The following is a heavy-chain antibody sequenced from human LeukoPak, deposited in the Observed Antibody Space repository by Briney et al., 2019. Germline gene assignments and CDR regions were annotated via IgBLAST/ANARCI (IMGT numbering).Heavy chain of an antibody. CDR2: MNPHSGST. Sequence: ASVKVSCRASGYTFTSYDINWVRQATGRGLEWMGWMNPHSGSTGYAQKFQGRVTMTSNTSISTAYMELSSLRSEDTAVYYCAGGIRRNNYWFDPWGQGTLVTVSS. V-gene: IGHV1-8*01. D-gene: IGHD1-20*01. CDR3: AGGIRRNNYWFDP. J-gene: IGHJ5*02. CDR1: GYTFTSYD.